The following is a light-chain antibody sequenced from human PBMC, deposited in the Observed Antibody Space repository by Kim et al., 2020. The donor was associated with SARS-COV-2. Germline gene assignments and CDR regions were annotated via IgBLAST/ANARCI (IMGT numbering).Light chain of an antibody. CDR1: SGIQLTPYR. Sequence: FVCSLRSGIQLTPYRICSYQQKSGSPPRYLLGFRADSDKQQGSGVPTRFSGSKDSSSNAGLLVVSGLQSEDEADYYCAIWYSNTWVFGGGTQLTVL. J-gene: IGLJ3*02. CDR3: AIWYSNTWV. CDR2: FRADSDK. V-gene: IGLV5-39*01.